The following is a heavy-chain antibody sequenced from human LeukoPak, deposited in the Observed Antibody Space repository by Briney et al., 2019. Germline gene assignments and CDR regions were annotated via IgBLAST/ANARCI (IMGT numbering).Heavy chain of an antibody. CDR3: ARHGTYGSGYCHYNGMDV. J-gene: IGHJ6*02. V-gene: IGHV4-59*08. CDR1: GGSISLYY. D-gene: IGHD3-10*01. CDR2: IHYSGST. Sequence: PSETLSLTCTVSGGSISLYYWGWIRQPPGKGLEWIGNIHYSGSTNYNPSLKSRVTISVDTSKNQFSLKLRSVTAADTAVYHCARHGTYGSGYCHYNGMDVWGQGTTVTVSS.